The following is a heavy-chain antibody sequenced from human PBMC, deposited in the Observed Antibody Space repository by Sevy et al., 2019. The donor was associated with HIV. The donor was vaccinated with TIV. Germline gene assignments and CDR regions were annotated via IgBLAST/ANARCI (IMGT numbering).Heavy chain of an antibody. J-gene: IGHJ4*02. D-gene: IGHD3-16*01. V-gene: IGHV4-31*03. CDR1: GGSISSGGYY. CDR3: AGDRRGGGMGPYYFDY. Sequence: SETLSLTCTVSGGSISSGGYYWSWIRQHPGKGLEWIGYIYYSGSTYYNPSLKSRVTISVDTSKNQFSLKLSSVTAAATAVYYCAGDRRGGGMGPYYFDYWGQGTLVTVSS. CDR2: IYYSGST.